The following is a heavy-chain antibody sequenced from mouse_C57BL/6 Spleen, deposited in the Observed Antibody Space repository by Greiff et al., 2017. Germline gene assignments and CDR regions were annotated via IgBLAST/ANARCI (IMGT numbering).Heavy chain of an antibody. CDR1: GYTFTSYW. V-gene: IGHV1-55*01. CDR2: IYPGSGST. CDR3: ASGGSYYAMDY. Sequence: QVQLKQPGAELVKPGASVKMSCKASGYTFTSYWITWVKQRPGQGLEWIGDIYPGSGSTNYNEKFKSKATLTVDTSSSTAYMQLSSLTSEDSAVYYCASGGSYYAMDYWGQGTSVTVSS. J-gene: IGHJ4*01. D-gene: IGHD3-1*01.